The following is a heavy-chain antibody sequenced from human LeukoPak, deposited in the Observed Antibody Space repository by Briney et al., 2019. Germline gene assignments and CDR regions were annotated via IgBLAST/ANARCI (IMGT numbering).Heavy chain of an antibody. D-gene: IGHD6-19*01. J-gene: IGHJ6*02. CDR3: ARDREQWLVPRTYYYYYGMDV. V-gene: IGHV1-46*01. Sequence: ASVKVSCKASGYTFTSYYMHWVRQAPGQGLEWMGIINPSGGSTSYAQKFQGRVTMTRDTSISTAYMELSRLRSDDTAVYYCARDREQWLVPRTYYYYYGMDVWGQGTTVTVSS. CDR2: INPSGGST. CDR1: GYTFTSYY.